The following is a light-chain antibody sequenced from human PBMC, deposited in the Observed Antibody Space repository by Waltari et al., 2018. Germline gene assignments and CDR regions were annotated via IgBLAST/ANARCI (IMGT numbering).Light chain of an antibody. CDR3: QQYYSTPGA. Sequence: DIVMTQSPDSLAVSLGERATINCKSSPSVFYSSNNKNYLAWYQQKPGQPPKLLIYWASTRESGVPDRFSGSGSGTDFTLTISSLQAEDVAVYYCQQYYSTPGAFGPGTKVDIK. V-gene: IGKV4-1*01. J-gene: IGKJ3*01. CDR2: WAS. CDR1: PSVFYSSNNKNY.